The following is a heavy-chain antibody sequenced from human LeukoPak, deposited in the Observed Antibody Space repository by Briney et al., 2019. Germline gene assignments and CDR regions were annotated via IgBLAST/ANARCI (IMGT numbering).Heavy chain of an antibody. J-gene: IGHJ4*02. CDR1: GFTFDDYA. Sequence: GRSLRLSCAASGFTFDDYAMHWVRQAPGKGLEWVSGISWNSGSIGYADSVKGRFTISRDNAKNSLCLQMNSLRAEDTALYYCATSSSGYYYSRENYWGQGTLVTVSS. V-gene: IGHV3-9*01. D-gene: IGHD3-22*01. CDR3: ATSSSGYYYSRENY. CDR2: ISWNSGSI.